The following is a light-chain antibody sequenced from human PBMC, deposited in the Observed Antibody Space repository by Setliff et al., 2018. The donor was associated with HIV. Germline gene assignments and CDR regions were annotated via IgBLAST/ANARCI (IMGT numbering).Light chain of an antibody. CDR3: GSFVTASTYL. CDR2: DVN. J-gene: IGLJ1*01. V-gene: IGLV2-14*03. Sequence: QSALTQPASVSGSPGQSITISCTETSSDVGGYNYVSWYQQHPGKAPKLMIYDVNNRPSGVSNRFSGSKSGNTASLTISGLQAEDEADYYCGSFVTASTYLFGTGTKVTVL. CDR1: SSDVGGYNY.